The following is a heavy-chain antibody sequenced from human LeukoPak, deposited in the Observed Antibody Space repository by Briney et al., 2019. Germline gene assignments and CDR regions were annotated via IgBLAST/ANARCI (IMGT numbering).Heavy chain of an antibody. D-gene: IGHD3-3*01. V-gene: IGHV3-23*01. CDR3: ASPGQWLLLGPFDY. J-gene: IGHJ4*02. Sequence: GGSLRLSCAASGFTFSSYSMNWVRQAPGKGLEWVSAISGSGGSTYYADSVKGRFTISRDNSKNTLYLQMNSLRAEDTAVYYCASPGQWLLLGPFDYWGQGTLVTVSS. CDR2: ISGSGGST. CDR1: GFTFSSYS.